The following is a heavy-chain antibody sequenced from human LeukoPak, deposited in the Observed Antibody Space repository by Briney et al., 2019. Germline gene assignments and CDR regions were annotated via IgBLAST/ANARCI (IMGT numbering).Heavy chain of an antibody. J-gene: IGHJ4*02. CDR2: ISAYNGNT. CDR3: ARDGSNLADYGANFDY. V-gene: IGHV1-18*01. D-gene: IGHD4-17*01. Sequence: ASVKVSCKASGYTFTSYGISWVRQAPGQGPEWMGWISAYNGNTNYAQKLQGRVTMTTHTSTSTAYMELRSLRSDDTAVYYCARDGSNLADYGANFDYWGQGTLVTVSS. CDR1: GYTFTSYG.